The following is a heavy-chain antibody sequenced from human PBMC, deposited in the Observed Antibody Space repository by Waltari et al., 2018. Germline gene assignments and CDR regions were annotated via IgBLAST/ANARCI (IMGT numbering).Heavy chain of an antibody. CDR3: ATGRDTSWTYWAD. J-gene: IGHJ4*02. V-gene: IGHV3-15*01. CDR2: IKSRIDGGTI. D-gene: IGHD2-15*01. CDR1: GFTFSNAW. Sequence: DVQLVESGGGLVKPGGSLRLSCAASGFTFSNAWMRWVGQAPGTGLGLVGRIKSRIDGGTIDYAAPVKGRFTVSRDDSQNTLYLQMNNLKTDDTAVYYCATGRDTSWTYWADWGQGTLVTVSS.